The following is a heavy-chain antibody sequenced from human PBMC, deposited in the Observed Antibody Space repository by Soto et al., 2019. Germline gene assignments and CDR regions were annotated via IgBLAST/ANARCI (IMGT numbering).Heavy chain of an antibody. J-gene: IGHJ4*02. Sequence: ASVKVSCKASGYTFTSYYMHWVRQAPGQGLEWMGIINPSGGSTSYAQKFQGRVTMTRDTSTSTVYMELSSLRSEDTAVYYCARGRLLWFGELFLGLDYWGQGTLVTSPQ. V-gene: IGHV1-46*01. CDR3: ARGRLLWFGELFLGLDY. CDR2: INPSGGST. CDR1: GYTFTSYY. D-gene: IGHD3-10*01.